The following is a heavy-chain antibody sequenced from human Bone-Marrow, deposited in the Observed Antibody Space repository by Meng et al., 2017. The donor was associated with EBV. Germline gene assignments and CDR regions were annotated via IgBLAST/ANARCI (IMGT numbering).Heavy chain of an antibody. CDR1: GASISISTW. CDR2: IDHSGST. J-gene: IGHJ4*02. V-gene: IGHV4-4*02. CDR3: ARDISGTIDY. Sequence: HLEESGPGLVKPSGTSSLICGVSGASISISTWWSWVRQPPGKGLELIGEIDHSGSTNYNPSLNSRVTISIDKSKNQFSLKLSYVTAADTAVYYCARDISGTIDYWGQGTLVTVSS. D-gene: IGHD3-10*01.